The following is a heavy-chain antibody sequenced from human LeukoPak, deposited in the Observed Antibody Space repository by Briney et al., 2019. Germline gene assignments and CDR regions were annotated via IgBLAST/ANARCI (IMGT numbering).Heavy chain of an antibody. V-gene: IGHV5-51*01. CDR1: GYTFTDYW. CDR3: VRRFDSSGYYYD. CDR2: IYPEGSDI. J-gene: IGHJ4*02. Sequence: GGSLKISCKASGYTFTDYWIGWVRQMPGEGLEWMGIIYPEGSDIKWSPSFQGQVTLSADKSTTTAYLQWSSLKASDSAMYYCVRRFDSSGYYYDWGQGTLVTVSS. D-gene: IGHD3-22*01.